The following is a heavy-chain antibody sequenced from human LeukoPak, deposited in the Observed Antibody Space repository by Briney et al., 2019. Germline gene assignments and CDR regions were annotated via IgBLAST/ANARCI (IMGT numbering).Heavy chain of an antibody. V-gene: IGHV3-7*05. CDR1: GFTFTTYW. CDR2: LKQDGSEK. CDR3: ARGGDYLDY. Sequence: GGSLRLSCAASGFTFTTYWMSWVRQSPGKGLEWLANLKQDGSEKYYVDSVKGRFTISRDNANNSLYLQMNSLRAADTAVYYCARGGDYLDYWGQGTLVTVSS. J-gene: IGHJ4*02.